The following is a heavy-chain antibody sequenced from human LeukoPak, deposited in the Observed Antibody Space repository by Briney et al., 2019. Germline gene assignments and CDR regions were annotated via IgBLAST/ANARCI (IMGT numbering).Heavy chain of an antibody. CDR1: GGSISSSSYY. D-gene: IGHD3-10*01. CDR3: AWFGELRYKRPYYYYGVDV. Sequence: SETLSLTCTVSGGSISSSSYYWGWIRQPPGKGLEWIGSIYYSGSTYYNPSLKSRVTISVDTSKNQFSLKLSSVTAADTAVYYCAWFGELRYKRPYYYYGVDVWGQGTTVTVSS. CDR2: IYYSGST. J-gene: IGHJ6*02. V-gene: IGHV4-39*07.